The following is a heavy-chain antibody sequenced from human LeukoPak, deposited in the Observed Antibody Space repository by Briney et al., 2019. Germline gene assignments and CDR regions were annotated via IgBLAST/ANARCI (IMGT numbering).Heavy chain of an antibody. CDR2: IYYSGST. J-gene: IGHJ6*03. CDR1: GGSISSYY. CDR3: ARGRGDCTNGAQWCTGSQYYYYMDV. V-gene: IGHV4-59*01. D-gene: IGHD2-8*01. Sequence: SETLSLTCTVSGGSISSYYWSWIRQPPGKGLEWIGYIYYSGSTNYNPSLKSRVTISVDTSKNQFSLKLSSVTAADTAVYYCARGRGDCTNGAQWCTGSQYYYYMDVWGKGTTVTVSS.